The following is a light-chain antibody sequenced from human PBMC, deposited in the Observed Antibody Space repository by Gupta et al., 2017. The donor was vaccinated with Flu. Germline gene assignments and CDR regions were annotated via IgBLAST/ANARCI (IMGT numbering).Light chain of an antibody. CDR3: QETDSIPWT. CDR1: QSISNY. V-gene: IGKV1-39*01. CDR2: AAS. Sequence: PSSLSASVGDRVTITCRASQSISNYLNWYQHKPGKAPNLLIFAASSLESGVPSRFSGSGSGTDFTLTISILQPEDFATYYCQETDSIPWTFGQGTKVEIK. J-gene: IGKJ1*01.